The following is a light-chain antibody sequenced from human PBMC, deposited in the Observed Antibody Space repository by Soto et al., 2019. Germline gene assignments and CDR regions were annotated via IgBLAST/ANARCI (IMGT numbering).Light chain of an antibody. CDR3: QQSYSTPG. V-gene: IGKV1-39*01. CDR1: QSVSSF. J-gene: IGKJ4*01. CDR2: AAS. Sequence: IQMTQSPSSLSASVGYRVTITCRASQSVSSFLNWYQQKPGKAPKFLIYAASSLQSGVPSRFIGSGSGTDFTLTIRSLTPEDFATDDCQQSYSTPGFGGGTKVDI.